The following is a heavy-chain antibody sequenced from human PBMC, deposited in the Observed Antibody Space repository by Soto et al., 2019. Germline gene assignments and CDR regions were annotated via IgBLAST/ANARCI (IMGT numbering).Heavy chain of an antibody. D-gene: IGHD6-19*01. Sequence: QITLKESGPTVVKPTQTLTLTCSLSGFSLNTGGVGVGWIRQPPGKALEWLAVIYWDDDKSWNPSLRDRLTINRDASDDQVVLTVTNMDPVDTGIYYCARRRGGFGGGWTTPYFDYWGQGTLVTVSS. V-gene: IGHV2-5*02. J-gene: IGHJ4*02. CDR2: IYWDDDK. CDR3: ARRRGGFGGGWTTPYFDY. CDR1: GFSLNTGGVG.